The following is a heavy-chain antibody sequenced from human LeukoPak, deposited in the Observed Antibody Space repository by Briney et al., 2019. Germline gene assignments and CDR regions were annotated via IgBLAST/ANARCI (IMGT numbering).Heavy chain of an antibody. Sequence: SETLSLTCAVYGGXFSGYYWSWIRQPPGKGLEWIGGINHSGSTNYNPSLKSRVTISVDTSKNQFSLKLSSVTAADTAVYYCARKTYTGIAAAGTLQTGYFDLWGRGTLITVSS. CDR1: GGXFSGYY. CDR2: INHSGST. V-gene: IGHV4-34*01. J-gene: IGHJ2*01. D-gene: IGHD6-13*01. CDR3: ARKTYTGIAAAGTLQTGYFDL.